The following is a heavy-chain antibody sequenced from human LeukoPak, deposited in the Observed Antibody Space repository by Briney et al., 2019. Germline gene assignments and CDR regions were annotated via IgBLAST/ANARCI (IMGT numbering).Heavy chain of an antibody. V-gene: IGHV3-7*01. CDR1: GASISGSGYY. D-gene: IGHD3-22*01. J-gene: IGHJ4*02. CDR3: ASPLGGYLVGWCY. CDR2: IKQDGSEK. Sequence: ETLSLTCTVSGASISGSGYYWGWVRQAPGKGLEWVASIKQDGSEKYYVDSVKGRFTISRDNAKNSLYLQMNSLRAEDTAVYYCASPLGGYLVGWCYWGQGTLVTVSS.